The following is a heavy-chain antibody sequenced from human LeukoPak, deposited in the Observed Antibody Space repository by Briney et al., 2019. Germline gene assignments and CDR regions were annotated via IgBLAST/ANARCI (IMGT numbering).Heavy chain of an antibody. D-gene: IGHD2-15*01. CDR2: INPNSGGT. CDR3: ARGRYCSGGSCYFSYGMDV. V-gene: IGHV1-2*02. CDR1: GYTFTGYY. J-gene: IGHJ6*04. Sequence: ASVKVSCKASGYTFTGYYMHRVRQAPGQGLEWMGWINPNSGGTNYAQKVPGRVTMTRDTSISTAYMELSRLRSDDAAVYYCARGRYCSGGSCYFSYGMDVWGEGATVTVSS.